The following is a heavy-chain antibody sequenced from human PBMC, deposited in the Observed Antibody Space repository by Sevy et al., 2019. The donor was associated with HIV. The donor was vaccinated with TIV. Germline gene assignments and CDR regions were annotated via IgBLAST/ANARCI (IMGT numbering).Heavy chain of an antibody. Sequence: GGSLRLSCAASGFNFSSYWMSWVRQAPGRGLEWVANIKQDGSERYYVDSVMGRFTISRDNAKNSLYMQMNSLRAEDTAVYYCARAIGLGYWGQGTLVSVSS. D-gene: IGHD3-16*01. CDR1: GFNFSSYW. V-gene: IGHV3-7*01. CDR2: IKQDGSER. J-gene: IGHJ4*02. CDR3: ARAIGLGY.